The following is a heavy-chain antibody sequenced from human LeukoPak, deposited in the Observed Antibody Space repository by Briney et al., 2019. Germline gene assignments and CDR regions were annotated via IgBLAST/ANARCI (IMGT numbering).Heavy chain of an antibody. CDR3: ARGLGYCSSTSCSPYGMDV. V-gene: IGHV4-34*01. CDR2: INHSGST. Sequence: PSETLSLTCTVSGGSISSYYWSWIRQPPGKGLEWIGEINHSGSTNYNPSLKSRVTISVDTSKNQFSLKLSSVTAADTAVYYCARGLGYCSSTSCSPYGMDVWGQGTTVTVSS. CDR1: GGSISSYY. D-gene: IGHD2-2*01. J-gene: IGHJ6*02.